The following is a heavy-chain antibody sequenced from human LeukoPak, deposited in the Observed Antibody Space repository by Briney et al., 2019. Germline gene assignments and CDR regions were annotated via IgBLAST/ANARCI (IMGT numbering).Heavy chain of an antibody. Sequence: GGSLRLSCSASGFTFSSYGMHWVRQAPGKGLEWVSYISSSGSTIYYADSVKGRFTISRDNAKNSLYLQMNSLRAEDTAVYYCARVAVAGFDYWGQGTLVTVSS. V-gene: IGHV3-48*04. J-gene: IGHJ4*02. CDR1: GFTFSSYG. CDR3: ARVAVAGFDY. CDR2: ISSSGSTI. D-gene: IGHD6-19*01.